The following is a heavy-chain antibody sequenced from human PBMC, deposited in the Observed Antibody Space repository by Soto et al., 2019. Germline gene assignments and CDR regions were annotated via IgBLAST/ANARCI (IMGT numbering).Heavy chain of an antibody. Sequence: GGSLRLSCAASGFTFSSYSMNGVPQAPGKGLEWVSSISSSSSYIYYADSVKGRFTISRDNAKNSLYLQMNSLRAEDTAVYYCARDYLVLSGMDVWGQGTTVTVSS. D-gene: IGHD3-10*01. CDR3: ARDYLVLSGMDV. J-gene: IGHJ6*02. CDR2: ISSSSSYI. CDR1: GFTFSSYS. V-gene: IGHV3-21*01.